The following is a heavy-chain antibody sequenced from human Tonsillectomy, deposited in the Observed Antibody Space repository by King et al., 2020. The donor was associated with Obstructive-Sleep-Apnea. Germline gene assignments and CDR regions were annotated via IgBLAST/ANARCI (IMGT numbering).Heavy chain of an antibody. Sequence: QLQESGPGLVKPSETLSLTCTVSGGSISSSTYYWGWIRQPPGKGLEWIGSIYYSGRTYYNPSLKSRVTVSVDTSKNQFSLKLSSVTAADTAVYYCAREGAVATNWFDPWGQGTLVTVSS. CDR2: IYYSGRT. V-gene: IGHV4-39*07. J-gene: IGHJ5*02. CDR3: AREGAVATNWFDP. CDR1: GGSISSSTYY. D-gene: IGHD5-12*01.